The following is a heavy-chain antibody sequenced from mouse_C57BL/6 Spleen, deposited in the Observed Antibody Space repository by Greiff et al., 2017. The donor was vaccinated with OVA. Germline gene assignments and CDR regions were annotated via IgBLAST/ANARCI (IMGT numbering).Heavy chain of an antibody. V-gene: IGHV1-64*01. CDR1: GYTFTSYW. D-gene: IGHD2-4*01. CDR2: IHPNSGST. Sequence: QVQLQQSGAELVKPGASVKLSCKASGYTFTSYWMHWVKQRPGQGLEWIGMIHPNSGSTNYNEKFKSKATLTVDKSSSTAYMQLSSLTSEDSAVYYCARSYYDYDGDYWGQGTTLTVSS. CDR3: ARSYYDYDGDY. J-gene: IGHJ2*01.